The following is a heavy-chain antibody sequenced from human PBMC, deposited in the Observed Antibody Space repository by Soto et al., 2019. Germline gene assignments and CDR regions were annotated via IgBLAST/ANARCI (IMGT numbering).Heavy chain of an antibody. CDR1: GGSISSSSYY. J-gene: IGHJ6*03. V-gene: IGHV4-39*01. CDR2: IYYSGST. Sequence: ETLSLTCTVSGGSISSSSYYWGWIRQPPGKGLEWIGSIYYSGSTYYNPSLKSRVTISVDTSKNQFSLKLSSVTAADTAVYYCASLDCSSTSCYATTYYYYYMDVWGKGTTVTVSS. CDR3: ASLDCSSTSCYATTYYYYYMDV. D-gene: IGHD2-2*01.